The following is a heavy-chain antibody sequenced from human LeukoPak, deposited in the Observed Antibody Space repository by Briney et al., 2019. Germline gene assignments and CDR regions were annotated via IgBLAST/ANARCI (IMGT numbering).Heavy chain of an antibody. CDR2: IIPIFGTA. Sequence: SVKVSCKASGGTFSSYAISWVRQAPGQGLEWMGGIIPIFGTANYAQKFQGRVTITADESTSTAYMELSSLRSEDTAVYYCARAEVRGVIISSWFDPWGQGTLVTVSS. CDR1: GGTFSSYA. V-gene: IGHV1-69*01. J-gene: IGHJ5*02. CDR3: ARAEVRGVIISSWFDP. D-gene: IGHD3-10*01.